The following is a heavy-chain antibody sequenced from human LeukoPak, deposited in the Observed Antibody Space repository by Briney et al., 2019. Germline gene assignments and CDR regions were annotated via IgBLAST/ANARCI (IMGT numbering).Heavy chain of an antibody. CDR1: GFTFSSYA. J-gene: IGHJ4*02. CDR3: AKDLGTMVRGVITPYYFDY. Sequence: GGSLRLSCAAPGFTFSSYAMSWVRQAPGKGLEWVSPISGSGGSPYYADSLKGRFTISRDNSKNTLYLQMNSLRAEDTAVYYCAKDLGTMVRGVITPYYFDYWGQGTLVTVS. V-gene: IGHV3-23*01. CDR2: ISGSGGSP. D-gene: IGHD3-10*01.